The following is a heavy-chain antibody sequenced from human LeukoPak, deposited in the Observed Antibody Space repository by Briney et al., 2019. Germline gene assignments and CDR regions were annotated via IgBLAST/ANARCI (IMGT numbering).Heavy chain of an antibody. J-gene: IGHJ5*02. D-gene: IGHD6-13*01. CDR2: ISGSGGST. CDR1: GFTFSSYA. V-gene: IGHV3-23*01. Sequence: PGGSLRLSCAASGFTFSSYAMSWVRQAPGKGLEWVSAISGSGGSTYYADSVKGRFTISRDNSKNTLYLQMNSLRAEDTAVYYCAKDQKDRSSWYTCWFDPWGQGTLVTVSS. CDR3: AKDQKDRSSWYTCWFDP.